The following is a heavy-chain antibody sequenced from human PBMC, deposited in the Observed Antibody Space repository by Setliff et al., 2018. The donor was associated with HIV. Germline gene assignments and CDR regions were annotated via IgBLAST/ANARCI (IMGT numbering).Heavy chain of an antibody. CDR2: IYYSGST. CDR1: GGSISSSSDY. V-gene: IGHV4-39*02. CDR3: AREYCSAGSCYSGR. D-gene: IGHD2-15*01. J-gene: IGHJ4*02. Sequence: NPSETLSLTCTVSGGSISSSSDYWGWIRQPPGKGLEWIGYIYYSGSTYYNPSLKSRITISVDTSKNQFSLKLGSVTAADTAVYYCAREYCSAGSCYSGRWGQGMLVTVSS.